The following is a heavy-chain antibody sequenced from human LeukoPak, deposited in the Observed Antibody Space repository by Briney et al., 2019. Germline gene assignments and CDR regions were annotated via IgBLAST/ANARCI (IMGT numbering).Heavy chain of an antibody. V-gene: IGHV4-34*01. Sequence: SETLSLTCAVYGGSFSGYYWSWIRQPPGKGLEWIGEINHSGSTNYNPSLKSRVTISVDTSKNQFSLKLSSVTAADTAVYYCARGYDILTGSSPVGEAYYFDYWGQGTLVTVSS. CDR1: GGSFSGYY. D-gene: IGHD3-9*01. J-gene: IGHJ4*02. CDR2: INHSGST. CDR3: ARGYDILTGSSPVGEAYYFDY.